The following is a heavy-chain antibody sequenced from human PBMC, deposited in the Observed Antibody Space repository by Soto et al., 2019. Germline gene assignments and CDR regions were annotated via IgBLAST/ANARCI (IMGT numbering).Heavy chain of an antibody. V-gene: IGHV3-30*03. D-gene: IGHD5-18*01. CDR1: GFTFSSYG. CDR3: AIMPRAYSYGAPGKHYCYYYGRVL. J-gene: IGHJ6*02. CDR2: ISYAGTNK. Sequence: QVQLVESGGGVVQPGRSLRLSCAASGFTFSSYGMHWVRQAPGKGLEWVAVISYAGTNKYYAYSVKGRLTTSRDNSKNTLYLQMNSLRAEDTAVYYCAIMPRAYSYGAPGKHYCYYYGRVLGGQGCTVTVS.